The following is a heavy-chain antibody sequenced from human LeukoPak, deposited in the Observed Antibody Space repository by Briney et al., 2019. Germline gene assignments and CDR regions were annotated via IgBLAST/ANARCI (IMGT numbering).Heavy chain of an antibody. V-gene: IGHV4-31*11. CDR1: GGSISSGAFS. D-gene: IGHD3-3*01. CDR2: IYYSGST. J-gene: IGHJ6*02. CDR3: AMEAALNSRRGMGV. Sequence: SSETLSLTCAVSGGSISSGAFSWSWIRQHPGKGLEWIGYIYYSGSTYYNPSLKSRLTISVDTSKNQFSLKLSSVTAADTAVYYCAMEAALNSRRGMGVWGHGTTVTVSS.